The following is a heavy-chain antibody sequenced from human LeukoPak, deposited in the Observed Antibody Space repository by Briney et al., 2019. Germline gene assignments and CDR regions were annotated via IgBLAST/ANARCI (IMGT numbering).Heavy chain of an antibody. D-gene: IGHD1-26*01. Sequence: GGSLRLSCAASGFTFSTNAMSWVRQAPGKGLEWVSAISGSGGSTYYADSVKGRFTISRDNFKNTLYLQMNSLRAEDTAVYCCAKYSGIWDYFNYWGQGTLVTVSS. J-gene: IGHJ4*02. CDR2: ISGSGGST. CDR3: AKYSGIWDYFNY. CDR1: GFTFSTNA. V-gene: IGHV3-23*01.